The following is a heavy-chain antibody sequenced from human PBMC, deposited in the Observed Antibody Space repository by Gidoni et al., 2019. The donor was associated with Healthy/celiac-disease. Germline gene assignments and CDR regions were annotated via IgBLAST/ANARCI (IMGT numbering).Heavy chain of an antibody. J-gene: IGHJ4*02. V-gene: IGHV1-46*01. D-gene: IGHD1-26*01. CDR3: ARVPATGAIGDYFDY. Sequence: MGIFNPSGGSTSYAQKFQGRVTMTRDTSTXXVYMELSSLRSEDTAVYYCARVPATGAIGDYFDYWGQGTLVTVSS. CDR2: FNPSGGST.